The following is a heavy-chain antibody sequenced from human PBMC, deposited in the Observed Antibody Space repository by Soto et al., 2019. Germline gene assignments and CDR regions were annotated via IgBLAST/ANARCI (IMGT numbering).Heavy chain of an antibody. D-gene: IGHD2-8*01. CDR2: ISYDGSNK. CDR3: AKEVGYCTNGVCPEYYFDY. Sequence: GGSLRLSCAASGFTLSSYGMHWVRQAPGKGLERVVVISYDGSNKYYADSVKGRFTISRDNSKNTLYLQMNSLRAEDMAVYYCAKEVGYCTNGVCPEYYFDYWGQGT. CDR1: GFTLSSYG. V-gene: IGHV3-30*18. J-gene: IGHJ4*02.